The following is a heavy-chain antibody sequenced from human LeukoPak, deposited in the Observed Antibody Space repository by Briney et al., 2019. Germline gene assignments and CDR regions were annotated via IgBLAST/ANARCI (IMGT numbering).Heavy chain of an antibody. CDR1: GYSFTGYY. CDR3: ARGRGSWYDLDY. CDR2: INPNSGGT. D-gene: IGHD6-13*01. V-gene: IGHV1-2*06. Sequence: ASVKVSCKASGYSFTGYYMHWVRQAPGQGLEWMGRINPNSGGTNYAQKFQGRVTMTRDTSISTAYMELSRLRSDDTAVYYCARGRGSWYDLDYWGQGTLVTVSS. J-gene: IGHJ4*02.